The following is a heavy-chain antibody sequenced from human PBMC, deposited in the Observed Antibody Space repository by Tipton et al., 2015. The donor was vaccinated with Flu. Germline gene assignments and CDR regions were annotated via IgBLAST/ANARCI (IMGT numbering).Heavy chain of an antibody. V-gene: IGHV1-2*02. CDR3: ASLTVGLEAGFDFFDT. CDR2: INTNGGDT. D-gene: IGHD5-12*01. J-gene: IGHJ4*02. CDR1: GYSFTAYY. Sequence: QVQLVQSGAEMKKPGASVMVSCKASGYSFTAYYLHWVRQTPGQGLEWVGRINTNGGDTDYAPKFQGRVTVTRDTSISAGHMELTNLRPDDTAIYYCASLTVGLEAGFDFFDTWGKGTLVTVSS.